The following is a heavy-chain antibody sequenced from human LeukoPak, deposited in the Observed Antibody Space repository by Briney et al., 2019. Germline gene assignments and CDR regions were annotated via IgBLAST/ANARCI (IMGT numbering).Heavy chain of an antibody. CDR1: GFTFSRSW. CDR3: SRSLNN. D-gene: IGHD1/OR15-1a*01. V-gene: IGHV3-7*01. J-gene: IGHJ4*02. Sequence: GGSLRLSCAASGFTFSRSWMDWVRQAPGKGLEWVANIKEDGSKTYFVDSAKGRFTISRDNAKNSLYLQMDRMRVEDTGIYYCSRSLNNWGQGTLVTVSS. CDR2: IKEDGSKT.